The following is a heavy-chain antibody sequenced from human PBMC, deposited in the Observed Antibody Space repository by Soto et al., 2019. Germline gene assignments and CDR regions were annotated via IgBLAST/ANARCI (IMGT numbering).Heavy chain of an antibody. CDR1: GDSISSYS. CDR2: VYKGTS. V-gene: IGHV4-4*07. CDR3: ARESLKETITMTVVIDH. Sequence: SETLSLTCSVSGDSISSYSWSWIRQPAGKGLEWLGRVYKGTSNYNPSLKSRLIMSLDTSKDQFSLNLRSVTAADTAVYYCARESLKETITMTVVIDHWGQGTQVTVSS. D-gene: IGHD3-22*01. J-gene: IGHJ4*02.